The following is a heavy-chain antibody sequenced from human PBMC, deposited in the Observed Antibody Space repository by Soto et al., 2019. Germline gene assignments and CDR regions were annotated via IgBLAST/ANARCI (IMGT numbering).Heavy chain of an antibody. CDR3: ARDLGYCSGGSCYGGLAFDY. D-gene: IGHD2-15*01. J-gene: IGHJ4*02. CDR1: GDSISSGVYY. V-gene: IGHV4-31*01. CDR2: ISYSGST. Sequence: QVQLQESGPGLVKPSQTLSLTCTVSGDSISSGVYYWNWIRQHPGKGLEGIGYISYSGSTYYNPPLKSLVTIALDTSKNQCSLQLSFVTAADTALYYCARDLGYCSGGSCYGGLAFDYWGQGTLVTVSS.